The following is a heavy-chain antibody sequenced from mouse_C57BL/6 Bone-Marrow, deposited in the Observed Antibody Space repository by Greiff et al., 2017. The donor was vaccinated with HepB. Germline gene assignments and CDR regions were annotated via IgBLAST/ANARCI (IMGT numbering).Heavy chain of an antibody. Sequence: VKLQQPGAELVKPGASVKLSCKASGYTFTSYWMHWVKQRPGRGLEWIGRIDPNSGGTKYNEKFKSKATLTVDKPSSTAYMQLSSLTSEDSAVYYCARSPITTVPYWYFDVWGTGTTVTVSS. D-gene: IGHD1-1*01. V-gene: IGHV1-72*01. CDR3: ARSPITTVPYWYFDV. CDR1: GYTFTSYW. J-gene: IGHJ1*03. CDR2: IDPNSGGT.